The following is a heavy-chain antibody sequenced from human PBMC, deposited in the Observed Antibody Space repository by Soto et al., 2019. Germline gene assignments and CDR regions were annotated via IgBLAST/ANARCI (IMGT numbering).Heavy chain of an antibody. Sequence: LRLSCVGSGFRISNYFMSWVRQAPGKGLEWVANIKEDGSEKYYVESVKGRFTISRDNAKNSLYLQVNSLRDEDTAVYYCARPRFRGMDVWGQGTTVTVSS. CDR2: IKEDGSEK. CDR1: GFRISNYF. J-gene: IGHJ6*02. CDR3: ARPRFRGMDV. V-gene: IGHV3-7*03. D-gene: IGHD3-10*01.